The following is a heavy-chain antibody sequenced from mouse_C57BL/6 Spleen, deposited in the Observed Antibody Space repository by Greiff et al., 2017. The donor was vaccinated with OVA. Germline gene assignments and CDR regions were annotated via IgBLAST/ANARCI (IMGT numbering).Heavy chain of an antibody. CDR1: GYAFSSSW. CDR3: ARCYYDYDSDYYAMDY. Sequence: VHLVESGPELVKPGASVKISCKASGYAFSSSWMNWVKQRPGKGLEWIGRIYPGDGDTNYNGKFKGKATLTADKSSSTAYMQLSSLTSEDSAVYFCARCYYDYDSDYYAMDYWGQGTSVTVSS. J-gene: IGHJ4*01. V-gene: IGHV1-82*01. CDR2: IYPGDGDT. D-gene: IGHD2-4*01.